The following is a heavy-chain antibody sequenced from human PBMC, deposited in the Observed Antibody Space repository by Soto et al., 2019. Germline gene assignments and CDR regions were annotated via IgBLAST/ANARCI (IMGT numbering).Heavy chain of an antibody. CDR2: IIPIFGTA. D-gene: IGHD1-7*01. CDR3: ARDWFGTTRVYYFDY. V-gene: IGHV1-69*06. Sequence: QVQLVQSGAEVKKPGSSVKVSCKASGGTFSSYAISWVRQAPGQGLEWMGGIIPIFGTANYAQKFQGRVTITADKSTSTSYMELSSLRSEDTAVYYCARDWFGTTRVYYFDYWGQGTLVTVSS. J-gene: IGHJ4*02. CDR1: GGTFSSYA.